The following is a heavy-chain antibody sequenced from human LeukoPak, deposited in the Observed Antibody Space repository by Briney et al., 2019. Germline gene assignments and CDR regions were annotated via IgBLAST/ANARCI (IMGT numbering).Heavy chain of an antibody. CDR3: ARKINYGSGSYTDY. CDR2: ISAYNGNT. Sequence: ASVKVSCKASGYTFTSCGISWVRQAPGQGLERMGWISAYNGNTNYAQKLQGRVTMTTDTSTNTAYMELRSLRSDDTAVYYCARKINYGSGSYTDYWGQGTLVTVSS. CDR1: GYTFTSCG. V-gene: IGHV1-18*01. J-gene: IGHJ4*02. D-gene: IGHD3-10*01.